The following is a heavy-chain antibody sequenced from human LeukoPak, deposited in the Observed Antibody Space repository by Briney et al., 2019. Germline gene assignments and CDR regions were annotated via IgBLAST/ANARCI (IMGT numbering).Heavy chain of an antibody. V-gene: IGHV3-74*01. J-gene: IGHJ4*02. Sequence: PGGSLRLSCAASGFTFGSYWMHWVRQAPGKGLVWVSRIDTGGSSTSDADSVRGRVTISRDNAKNTLYLQMNSLGADDTAVYYCARAGYCSGGSCYFDYWGQGTQVIVSS. CDR3: ARAGYCSGGSCYFDY. CDR1: GFTFGSYW. D-gene: IGHD2-15*01. CDR2: IDTGGSST.